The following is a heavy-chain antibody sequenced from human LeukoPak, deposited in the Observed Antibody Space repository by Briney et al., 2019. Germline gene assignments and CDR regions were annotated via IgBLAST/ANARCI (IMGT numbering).Heavy chain of an antibody. V-gene: IGHV3-23*01. CDR3: AKWGCSGGSCYPFDY. J-gene: IGHJ4*02. CDR1: GFTFNTYA. CDR2: MSGSGGRT. Sequence: PGGSLRLSCAASGFTFNTYAMSWVRQAPGKGLEWVSAMSGSGGRTYYADSVKGRFTISRDNSKNTLYLQMNSLRAEGTAVYYCAKWGCSGGSCYPFDYWGQGTLVTVSS. D-gene: IGHD2-15*01.